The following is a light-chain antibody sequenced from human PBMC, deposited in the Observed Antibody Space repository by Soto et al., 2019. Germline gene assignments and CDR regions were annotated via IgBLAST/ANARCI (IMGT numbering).Light chain of an antibody. CDR2: KAS. CDR3: QQFYRYPWT. CDR1: QSVDTC. Sequence: DIQITQSPSTLSASVGDRVTITCRASQSVDTCLAWYQQKPGKAPHLLIYKASSLETGVPSRFSGSGSVTECTLTISSLQPDDFATYYCQQFYRYPWTFGQGTKVEIK. J-gene: IGKJ1*01. V-gene: IGKV1-5*03.